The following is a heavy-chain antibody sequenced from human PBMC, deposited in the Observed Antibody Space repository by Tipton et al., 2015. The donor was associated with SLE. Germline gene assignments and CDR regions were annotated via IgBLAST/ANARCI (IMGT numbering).Heavy chain of an antibody. CDR1: DDSISSGDYY. V-gene: IGHV4-61*02. J-gene: IGHJ4*02. CDR2: MFGSAIR. CDR3: GRVTSGWREVC. D-gene: IGHD6-19*01. Sequence: LRLSCTVSDDSISSGDYYWSWIRQPAGKGLEWIGRMFGSAIRDYNPSLKSRVTISLATSKNQFSLQLTSVTAADTAIYYCGRVTSGWREVCWGQGTLVTVSS.